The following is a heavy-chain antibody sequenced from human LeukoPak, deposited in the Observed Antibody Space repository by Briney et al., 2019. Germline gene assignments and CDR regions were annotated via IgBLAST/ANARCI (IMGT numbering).Heavy chain of an antibody. CDR2: VNPGGTLT. D-gene: IGHD1-7*01. V-gene: IGHV3-23*03. Sequence: PGGSLILSCAASGFTFTTYSLAWVRQAPGKGLEWVSTVNPGGTLTYYTDSVKGRFTISRDNSRNTVFLQMNSLRVEDTAIYYCAKDRAGTPWADWGQGTLVTVSS. J-gene: IGHJ4*02. CDR3: AKDRAGTPWAD. CDR1: GFTFTTYS.